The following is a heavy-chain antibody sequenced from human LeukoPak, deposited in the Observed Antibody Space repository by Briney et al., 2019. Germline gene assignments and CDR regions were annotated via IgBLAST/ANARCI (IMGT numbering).Heavy chain of an antibody. CDR3: ARDRRYDSSGMDAFDI. CDR1: GYTFTSYG. CDR2: ISAYNGNT. J-gene: IGHJ3*02. D-gene: IGHD3-22*01. V-gene: IGHV1-18*01. Sequence: GASVKVSCKASGYTFTSYGISWVRQAPGQGLEWMGWISAYNGNTNYAQKLQSRVTMTTDTSTSTAYMELRSLRSDDTAVYYCARDRRYDSSGMDAFDIWGQGTMVTVSS.